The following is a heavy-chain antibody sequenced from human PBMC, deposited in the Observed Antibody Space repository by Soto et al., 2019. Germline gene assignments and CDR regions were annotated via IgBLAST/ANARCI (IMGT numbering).Heavy chain of an antibody. CDR2: IRSKADSYAT. CDR1: GFTFSDSP. CDR3: SSHSPEDMRRT. V-gene: IGHV3-73*02. J-gene: IGHJ5*02. D-gene: IGHD2-15*01. Sequence: EVQLVESGGGLVQPGGSLKLSCTASGFTFSDSPMHWVRQASGKGLEWVGRIRSKADSYATAYGASVKGRFTISRDDSKNTAYLHMNSLKTEDAAVYYCSSHSPEDMRRTWGQGTLVTVSS.